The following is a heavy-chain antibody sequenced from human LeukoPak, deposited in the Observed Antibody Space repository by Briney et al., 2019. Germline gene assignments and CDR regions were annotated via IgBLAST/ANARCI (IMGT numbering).Heavy chain of an antibody. V-gene: IGHV3-30-3*01. CDR3: ARDGRKDIVVVPAAIPECYFDY. CDR1: GFTFSSYA. CDR2: ISYDGSNK. D-gene: IGHD2-2*02. J-gene: IGHJ4*02. Sequence: GGSLRLSCAASGFTFSSYAMHWVRQAPGKGLEWVAVISYDGSNKYYADSVKGRFTISRDNSKNTLYLQMNSLRAEDTAVYYCARDGRKDIVVVPAAIPECYFDYWGQGTLVTVSS.